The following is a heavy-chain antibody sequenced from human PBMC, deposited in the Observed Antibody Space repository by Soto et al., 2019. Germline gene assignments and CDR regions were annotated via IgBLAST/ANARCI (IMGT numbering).Heavy chain of an antibody. CDR1: GFTFSSYW. CDR3: AREKVVPAAIYYFDY. J-gene: IGHJ4*02. D-gene: IGHD2-2*01. Sequence: EVQLVESGGGLVQPGGSLRLSCAASGFTFSSYWMSWVRQAPGKGLKWVANIKQDGSEKYYVDSVKGRFTISRDNAKNSLYLQMNSLRAEDTAVYYCAREKVVPAAIYYFDYWGQGTLVTVSS. V-gene: IGHV3-7*03. CDR2: IKQDGSEK.